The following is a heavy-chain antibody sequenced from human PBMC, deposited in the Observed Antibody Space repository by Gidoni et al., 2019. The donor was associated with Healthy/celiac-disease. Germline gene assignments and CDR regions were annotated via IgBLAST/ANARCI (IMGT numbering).Heavy chain of an antibody. Sequence: QLQLQESGPGPVKPSETLSLTCTVSGGSTSSSSYYWGWIRQPPGKGLEWIGSIYYSGRTYYNPSLNSRVTISVDTSKNQFSLKLSSVTAADTAVYYCASYCSGGSCYSPTFDYWGQGTLVTVSS. J-gene: IGHJ4*02. V-gene: IGHV4-39*01. CDR3: ASYCSGGSCYSPTFDY. CDR1: GGSTSSSSYY. D-gene: IGHD2-15*01. CDR2: IYYSGRT.